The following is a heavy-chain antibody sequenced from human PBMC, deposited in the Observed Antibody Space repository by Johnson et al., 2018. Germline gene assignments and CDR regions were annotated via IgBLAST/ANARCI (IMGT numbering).Heavy chain of an antibody. CDR1: GFTSSSYW. D-gene: IGHD6-13*01. V-gene: IGHV3-7*01. Sequence: VQLVESGGGVVQPGRSRRLSCAASGFTSSSYWMSWVRQAPGKGLEWVANIKQAGSEKYYVDAVKGRFTISRDNAKNSLYLQMNSLRAEDTAVYYCARDSSWYGSGTDYWGQGTLVTVSS. J-gene: IGHJ4*02. CDR3: ARDSSWYGSGTDY. CDR2: IKQAGSEK.